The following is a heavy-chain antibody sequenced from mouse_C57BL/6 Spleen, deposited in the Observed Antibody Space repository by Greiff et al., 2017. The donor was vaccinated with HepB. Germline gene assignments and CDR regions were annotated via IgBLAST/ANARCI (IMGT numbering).Heavy chain of an antibody. Sequence: QVQLQQPGAELVRPGTSVKLSCKASGYTFTSYWMHWVKQRPGQGLEWIGVIDPSDSYTNYNQKFKGKATLTVDTSSRTAYMQLSSLTSEDSAVYYCAREGGNCFAYWGQGTLVTVSA. CDR3: AREGGNCFAY. CDR2: IDPSDSYT. V-gene: IGHV1-59*01. CDR1: GYTFTSYW. D-gene: IGHD1-1*01. J-gene: IGHJ3*01.